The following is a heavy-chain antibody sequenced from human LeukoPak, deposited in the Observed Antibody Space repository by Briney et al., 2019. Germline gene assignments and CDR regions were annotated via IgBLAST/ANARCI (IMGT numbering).Heavy chain of an antibody. CDR2: ITYDGSNK. CDR1: GFTFSSYV. J-gene: IGHJ4*01. CDR3: ARGLLGTTTSYFDY. Sequence: PGGSLRLSCAASGFTFSSYVMHWVRQAPGKGLEWVAVITYDGSNKYYAESVKGRFTISRDNSKNTLDLQMNSLRAEDTAVYYCARGLLGTTTSYFDYWGQEPWSPSPQ. D-gene: IGHD1-26*01. V-gene: IGHV3-30-3*01.